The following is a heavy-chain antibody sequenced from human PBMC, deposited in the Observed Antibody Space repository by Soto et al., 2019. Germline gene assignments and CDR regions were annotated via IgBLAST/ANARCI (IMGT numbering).Heavy chain of an antibody. D-gene: IGHD1-26*01. CDR2: INAGNGNT. CDR1: GYTFTSYA. V-gene: IGHV1-3*01. CDR3: ARVGRQTDAFDI. J-gene: IGHJ3*02. Sequence: QVQLVQSGAEVKKPGASVKVSCKASGYTFTSYAMHWVRQAPGQRLEWMGWINAGNGNTKYSQKFKGRVTITRDTSASTAYMELSSLRSEDTAVYYCARVGRQTDAFDIWGQGTMVTVSS.